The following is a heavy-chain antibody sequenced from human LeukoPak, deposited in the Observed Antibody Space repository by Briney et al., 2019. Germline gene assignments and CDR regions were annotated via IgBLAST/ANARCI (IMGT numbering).Heavy chain of an antibody. CDR2: INHSGST. Sequence: SETLSLTCAVYGGSFSGYYWSWIRQPPGKGLEWIGEINHSGSTNYNPSLKSRVTISVDTSKNQFSLKLSSVTAADTAVYYCAGRGTMVRGWWFDPWGQGTLVTVSS. D-gene: IGHD3-10*01. J-gene: IGHJ5*02. V-gene: IGHV4-34*01. CDR3: AGRGTMVRGWWFDP. CDR1: GGSFSGYY.